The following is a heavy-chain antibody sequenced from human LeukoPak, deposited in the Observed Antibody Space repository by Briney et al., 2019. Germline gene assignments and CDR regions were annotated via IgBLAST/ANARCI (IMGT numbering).Heavy chain of an antibody. J-gene: IGHJ4*02. D-gene: IGHD3-22*01. CDR3: ARGGWNKFDY. CDR2: IYCSGST. Sequence: SETLSLTCTVSGGSISSYYWSWIRQPPGKGLEWIGYIYCSGSTNYNPSLKSRVTISVDTSKNQFSLKLSSVTAADTAVYYCARGGWNKFDYWGQGTLVTVSS. CDR1: GGSISSYY. V-gene: IGHV4-59*01.